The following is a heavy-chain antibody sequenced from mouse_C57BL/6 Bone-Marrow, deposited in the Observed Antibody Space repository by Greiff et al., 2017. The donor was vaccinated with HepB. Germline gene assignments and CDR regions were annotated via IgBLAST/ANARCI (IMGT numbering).Heavy chain of an antibody. Sequence: LEESGAELARPGASVKMSCKASGYTFTSYTMHWVKQRPGQGLEWIGYINPSSGYTKYNQKFKDKATLTADKSSSTAYMQLSSLTSEDSAVYYCARAFNYYGSPFAYWGQGTLVTVSA. CDR1: GYTFTSYT. J-gene: IGHJ3*01. CDR2: INPSSGYT. V-gene: IGHV1-4*01. CDR3: ARAFNYYGSPFAY. D-gene: IGHD1-1*01.